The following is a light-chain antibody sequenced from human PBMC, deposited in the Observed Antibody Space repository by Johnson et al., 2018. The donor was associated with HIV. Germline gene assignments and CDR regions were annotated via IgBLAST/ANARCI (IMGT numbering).Light chain of an antibody. Sequence: VLTQPPSVSAAPGQKVTISCSGRSSDIGNNYVSWYQQLPGTAPKLLIYDNNKRPSGIPDRFSGSKSGTSATLAITGLQTGDEADYYCGTWASSLSVYVFGTGTKVTVL. CDR2: DNN. J-gene: IGLJ1*01. CDR1: SSDIGNNY. CDR3: GTWASSLSVYV. V-gene: IGLV1-51*01.